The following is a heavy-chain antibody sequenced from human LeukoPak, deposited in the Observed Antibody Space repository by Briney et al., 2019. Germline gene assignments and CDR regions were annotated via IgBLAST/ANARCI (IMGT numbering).Heavy chain of an antibody. CDR2: INHSGST. Sequence: SETLSLTCGVYGGSFSGYYWSWIRQPPGKGLEWIGEINHSGSTNYNPSLKSRVTISVDTSKNHFSLKLSSVTAADTAVYYCARGGPWFDPWGQGTLVTVSS. V-gene: IGHV4-34*01. CDR3: ARGGPWFDP. CDR1: GGSFSGYY. J-gene: IGHJ5*02.